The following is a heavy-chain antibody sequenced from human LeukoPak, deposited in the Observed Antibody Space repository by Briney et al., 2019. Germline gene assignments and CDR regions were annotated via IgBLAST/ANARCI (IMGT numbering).Heavy chain of an antibody. CDR3: AVTGDHGGLSDY. CDR1: GYTFTGYY. V-gene: IGHV1-2*02. CDR2: INPNSGGT. D-gene: IGHD7-27*01. J-gene: IGHJ4*02. Sequence: ASVTVSCKASGYTFTGYYMHWVRQAPGQGLEWMGWINPNSGGTNYAQKFQGRVTMTRDTSISTAYMELSRLRSDDTAVYYCAVTGDHGGLSDYWGQGTLVTVSS.